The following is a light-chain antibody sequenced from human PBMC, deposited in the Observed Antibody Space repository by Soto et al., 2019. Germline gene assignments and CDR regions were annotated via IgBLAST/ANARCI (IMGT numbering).Light chain of an antibody. Sequence: EIVMTQSPATLSVSPGERATLSCRASQTIGSSLAWYQQKPGQAPRLLIYGASTRATGVPAKFSGSGSGTEFTLTISSLQSEDSAVYYCQQYNNWPRTFGQGSKVEIK. J-gene: IGKJ1*01. V-gene: IGKV3-15*01. CDR1: QTIGSS. CDR3: QQYNNWPRT. CDR2: GAS.